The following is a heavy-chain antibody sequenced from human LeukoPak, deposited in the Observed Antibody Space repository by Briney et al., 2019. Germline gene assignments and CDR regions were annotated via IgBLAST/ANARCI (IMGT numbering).Heavy chain of an antibody. J-gene: IGHJ5*02. V-gene: IGHV4-34*01. CDR2: INHSGST. Sequence: SETLSLTCAVYGGSFSGYYWSWIRQPPGKGLEWIGEINHSGSTNYNPSLKSRVTISVDTSKNQFSLKLSSVTAADTAVYYCARAQQLVFSSRFDPWGQGTLVTVSS. CDR3: ARAQQLVFSSRFDP. CDR1: GGSFSGYY. D-gene: IGHD6-13*01.